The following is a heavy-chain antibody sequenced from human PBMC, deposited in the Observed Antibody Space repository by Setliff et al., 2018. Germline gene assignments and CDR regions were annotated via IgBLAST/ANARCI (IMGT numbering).Heavy chain of an antibody. J-gene: IGHJ4*02. V-gene: IGHV4-39*07. D-gene: IGHD3-3*01. CDR1: GGSISSGGYY. CDR3: ARRETYYNFWSGYYAY. CDR2: IYYSGST. Sequence: PSETLSLTCTVSGGSISSGGYYWSWIRQHPGKGLEWIGSIYYSGSTYYNPSLKSRVTISVDTSKNQFSLKLRSVNAADTAVYYCARRETYYNFWSGYYAYWGQGTLVTVSS.